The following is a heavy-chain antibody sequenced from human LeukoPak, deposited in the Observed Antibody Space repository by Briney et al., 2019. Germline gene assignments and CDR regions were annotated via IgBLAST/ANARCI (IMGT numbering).Heavy chain of an antibody. D-gene: IGHD1-7*01. CDR1: GESFNRYY. CDR2: IDHRRDT. J-gene: IGHJ4*03. V-gene: IGHV4-34*01. Sequence: PSETLSLTCAVYGESFNRYYWSWIRQSPGKGLEWISEIDHRRDTKYNPSVKGRVIISIDTSKNKFSLKVKAVTATDTAVFYCARGPIISGTGYFDYWGEGTPVTVSS. CDR3: ARGPIISGTGYFDY.